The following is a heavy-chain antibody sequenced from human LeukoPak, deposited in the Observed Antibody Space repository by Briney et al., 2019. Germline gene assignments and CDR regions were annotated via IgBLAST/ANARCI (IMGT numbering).Heavy chain of an antibody. Sequence: ASVKVSCKASGYTFTDYNIHWVRQAPGQGLEWMGWIDPNRGATKYAQKFQGGATMTRDTSITTAYMELSSLRYDDTATYYCARVGLTRGEAFDIWGQGTMVTVSS. V-gene: IGHV1-2*02. CDR1: GYTFTDYN. J-gene: IGHJ3*02. CDR3: ARVGLTRGEAFDI. D-gene: IGHD3-16*01. CDR2: IDPNRGAT.